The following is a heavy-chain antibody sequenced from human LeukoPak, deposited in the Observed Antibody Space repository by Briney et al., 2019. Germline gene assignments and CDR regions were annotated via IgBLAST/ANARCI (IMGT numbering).Heavy chain of an antibody. V-gene: IGHV3-48*03. CDR2: ISSSGGSI. D-gene: IGHD5-18*01. J-gene: IGHJ4*02. CDR3: ARGALGHSHGYYYFDY. CDR1: GFTFSSYE. Sequence: GGSLTLSCAASGFTFSSYEMNWVRQAPGKGLEWVSYISSSGGSIYYADSVKGRFTISRDNAKDSMYLQMNSLRAEDTAVYYCARGALGHSHGYYYFDYWGLGTLVTVSS.